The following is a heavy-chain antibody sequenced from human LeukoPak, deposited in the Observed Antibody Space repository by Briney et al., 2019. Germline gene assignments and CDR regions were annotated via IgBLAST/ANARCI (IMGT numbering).Heavy chain of an antibody. CDR3: ARRYYTNGVCSYFDY. Sequence: GESLEISCKSSGYRFTSYWIGWVRQMPGKGLEWMGIIYPGDSDTRYSPSFQGQVTISADKSISTAYLQWSSLKASDTAMYYCARRYYTNGVCSYFDYWGQGTLVTVSS. D-gene: IGHD2-8*01. CDR1: GYRFTSYW. CDR2: IYPGDSDT. V-gene: IGHV5-51*01. J-gene: IGHJ4*02.